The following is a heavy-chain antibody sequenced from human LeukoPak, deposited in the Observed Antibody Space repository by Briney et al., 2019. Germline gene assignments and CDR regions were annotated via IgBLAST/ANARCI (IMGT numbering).Heavy chain of an antibody. CDR2: IHRDGRI. D-gene: IGHD6-6*01. J-gene: IGHJ4*02. Sequence: GGSLRLSCAASGISVSENYMSWVRQAPGKGLEWVSVIHRDGRIEYADSVKGRFTISRDTAENTLSLQMNSLRDEDTAVCYCARDSGSSSWAYSWGQGTLVTVSS. CDR3: ARDSGSSSWAYS. CDR1: GISVSENY. V-gene: IGHV3-66*02.